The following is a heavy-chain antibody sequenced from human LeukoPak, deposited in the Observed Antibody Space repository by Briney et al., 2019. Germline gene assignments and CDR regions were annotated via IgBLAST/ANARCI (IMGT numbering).Heavy chain of an antibody. CDR3: ARVAVGATFYYGMDV. V-gene: IGHV7-4-1*01. CDR1: GYTFTSYA. CDR2: INTNTGNP. Sequence: ASVKVSCKASGYTFTSYAMNWVRQAPGQGLEWMGWINTNTGNPTYAQGFTGRFVFPLDTSVSTAYLQIGSLKAEDTAVYYCARVAVGATFYYGMDVWGQGTTVTVSS. D-gene: IGHD1-26*01. J-gene: IGHJ6*02.